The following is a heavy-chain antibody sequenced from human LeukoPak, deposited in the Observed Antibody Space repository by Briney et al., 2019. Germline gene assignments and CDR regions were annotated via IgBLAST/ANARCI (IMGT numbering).Heavy chain of an antibody. V-gene: IGHV3-30-3*01. CDR1: GFTLSSYA. J-gene: IGHJ6*02. Sequence: GGSLRLSCAASGFTLSSYAMHWVRQAPGKGLEWVAVISYDGSNKYYADSVKGRFTISRDNSKNTLYLQMNSLRAEDTAVYYCARDQGASSGWYNYYYYGMDVWGQGTTVTVSS. D-gene: IGHD6-19*01. CDR3: ARDQGASSGWYNYYYYGMDV. CDR2: ISYDGSNK.